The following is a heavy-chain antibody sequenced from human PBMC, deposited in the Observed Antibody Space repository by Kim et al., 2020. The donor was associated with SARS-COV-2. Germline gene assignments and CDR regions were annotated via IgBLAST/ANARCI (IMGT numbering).Heavy chain of an antibody. D-gene: IGHD3-22*01. CDR1: GFTFSSYS. V-gene: IGHV3-21*01. CDR3: ARGLSWETTITMIVVGFDY. Sequence: GGSLRLSCAASGFTFSSYSMNWVRQAPGKGLEWVSSISSSSSYIYYADSVKGRFTISRDNAKNSLYLQMNSLRAEDTAVYYCARGLSWETTITMIVVGFDYWGQGTLVTVSS. J-gene: IGHJ4*02. CDR2: ISSSSSYI.